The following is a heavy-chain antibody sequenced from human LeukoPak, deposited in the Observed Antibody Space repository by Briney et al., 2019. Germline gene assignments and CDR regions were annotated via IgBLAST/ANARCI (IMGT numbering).Heavy chain of an antibody. CDR3: ARYTVTNYYYGMDV. D-gene: IGHD4-11*01. V-gene: IGHV4-59*08. CDR2: IYYSGST. Sequence: SETLSLTCTVSGGSISSYYWSWIRQPPGKGLEWIGHIYYSGSTNYNPSLKSRVTISVDTSKNQFSLKLSSVTAADTAVYYCARYTVTNYYYGMDVWGQGTTVTVSS. CDR1: GGSISSYY. J-gene: IGHJ6*02.